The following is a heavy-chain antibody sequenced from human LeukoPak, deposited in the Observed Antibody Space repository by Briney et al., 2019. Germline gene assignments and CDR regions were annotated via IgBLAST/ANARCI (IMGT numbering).Heavy chain of an antibody. CDR1: GGSISSGSYY. J-gene: IGHJ5*02. Sequence: SETLSLTCTVSGGSISSGSYYWNWIRQPAGKGLEWIGRIYTSGSTNYNPSLKSRVTISVDTSKNQFSLKLSSVTAADTAVYYCARDRAASWGFDPWGQGTLVTVSS. D-gene: IGHD6-13*01. V-gene: IGHV4-61*02. CDR3: ARDRAASWGFDP. CDR2: IYTSGST.